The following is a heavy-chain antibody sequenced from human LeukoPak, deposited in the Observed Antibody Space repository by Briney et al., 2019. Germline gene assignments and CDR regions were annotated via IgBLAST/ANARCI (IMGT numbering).Heavy chain of an antibody. V-gene: IGHV2-5*01. D-gene: IGHD5-12*01. CDR2: IYWNDDK. CDR3: ARIRGGSGYYVLDY. J-gene: IGHJ4*02. CDR1: GFSLSTSGVG. Sequence: SGPTLVNPTQTLTLTCTFSGFSLSTSGVGVGWIRQPPGKALEWLALIYWNDDKRYSPSLKSRLTITKDTSKNQVVLSMTNVDPVDTATYFCARIRGGSGYYVLDYWGQGTLVTVSS.